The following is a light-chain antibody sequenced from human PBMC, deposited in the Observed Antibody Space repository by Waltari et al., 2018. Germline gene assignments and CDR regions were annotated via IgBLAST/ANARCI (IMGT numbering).Light chain of an antibody. CDR1: QSVSRT. J-gene: IGKJ1*01. CDR3: QKYGTLPAT. Sequence: EIVLTQSPGTLSLSPGGRATLSCRASQSVSRTLAWYQQKPGQPPRLLIYDASTRATGIPDRFSGSGSGTDFSLTISRLEPEDFAVYYCQKYGTLPATFGQGTKVEIK. CDR2: DAS. V-gene: IGKV3-20*01.